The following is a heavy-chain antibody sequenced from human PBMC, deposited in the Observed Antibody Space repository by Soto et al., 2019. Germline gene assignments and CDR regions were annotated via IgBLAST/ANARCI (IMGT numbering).Heavy chain of an antibody. CDR1: GFTFSNAW. J-gene: IGHJ6*02. D-gene: IGHD6-19*01. V-gene: IGHV3-15*07. CDR2: IKSKTDGGTT. CDR3: TTALGYSSGWYPITYYGMDV. Sequence: GSLRLSCAASGFTFSNAWMNWVRQAPGKGLEWVGRIKSKTDGGTTDYAAPVKGRFTISRDDSKNTLYLQMNSLKTEDTAVYYCTTALGYSSGWYPITYYGMDVWGQGTTVTVSS.